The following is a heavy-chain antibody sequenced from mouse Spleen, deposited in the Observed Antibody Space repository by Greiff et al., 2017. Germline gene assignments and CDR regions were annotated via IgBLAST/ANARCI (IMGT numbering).Heavy chain of an antibody. J-gene: IGHJ4*01. CDR1: GFSLTSYG. D-gene: IGHD2-1*01. V-gene: IGHV2-6-1*01. CDR3: ARHGNYDAMDY. Sequence: VMLVESGPGLVAPSQSLSITCTISGFSLTSYGVHWVRQPPGKGLEWLVVIWSDGSTTYNSALKSRLSISKDNSKSQVFLKVNSLQADDTAMYYCARHGNYDAMDYWGQGTSVTVSS. CDR2: IWSDGST.